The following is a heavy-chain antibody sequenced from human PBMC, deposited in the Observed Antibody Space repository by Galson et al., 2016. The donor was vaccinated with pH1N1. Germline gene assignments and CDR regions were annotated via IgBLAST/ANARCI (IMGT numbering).Heavy chain of an antibody. V-gene: IGHV3-11*01. J-gene: IGHJ6*02. CDR3: ARVGTMLTSYCHGMDA. Sequence: SLRLSCAASGFTLSAYYMGWIRQAPGKGLEWISYISANGDTKHYAESVKGRFTVSRDKPENLLYLEMNSLRGDDTAVYFCARVGTMLTSYCHGMDARGQGTTVVVS. CDR2: ISANGDTK. CDR1: GFTLSAYY. D-gene: IGHD2-8*01.